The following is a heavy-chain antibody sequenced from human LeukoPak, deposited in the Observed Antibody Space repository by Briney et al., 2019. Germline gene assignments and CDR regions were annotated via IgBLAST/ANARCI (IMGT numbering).Heavy chain of an antibody. V-gene: IGHV4-61*02. CDR1: GGSISSGSYY. J-gene: IGHJ6*03. CDR2: IYTSGST. Sequence: SETLSLTCTVSGGSISSGSYYWSWIRQPAGKGLEWIGRIYTSGSTNYNPSLKSRVTISVDTSKNQFSLKLSSVIAADTAVYYCARTTEGYCSSASCFGFSYSYYMDVWGKGTTVIISS. CDR3: ARTTEGYCSSASCFGFSYSYYMDV. D-gene: IGHD2-2*01.